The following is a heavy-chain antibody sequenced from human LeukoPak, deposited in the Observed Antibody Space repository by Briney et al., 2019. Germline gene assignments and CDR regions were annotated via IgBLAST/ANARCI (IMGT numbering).Heavy chain of an antibody. CDR2: LPYDGSYT. D-gene: IGHD3-22*01. J-gene: IGHJ4*02. Sequence: PGGSLRLSCAASGFTFSSYGMHWVRQTPGKGLEWVTFLPYDGSYTSYADSVKGRFTISRDNSKNTLYLQMNSLRAEDTAVYYCARTYYYDTVLLDYWGKGTLVTVST. CDR3: ARTYYYDTVLLDY. CDR1: GFTFSSYG. V-gene: IGHV3-30*02.